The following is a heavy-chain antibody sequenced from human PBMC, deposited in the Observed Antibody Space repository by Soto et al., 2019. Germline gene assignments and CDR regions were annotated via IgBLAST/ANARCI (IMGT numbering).Heavy chain of an antibody. J-gene: IGHJ6*02. CDR2: IIPIFGTP. CDR3: ARDVLGGYSSGWHSYRNSVGGMDV. V-gene: IGHV1-69*01. D-gene: IGHD6-19*01. Sequence: QVQLVQSGAEVKKPGSSVKVSCKASGGPFSHYAINWVRQAPGHGLEWLGGIIPTFPTGIIPIFGTPTYAQNFPGRVTITADESTSTAYMELSSLRYDDTAVYYCARDVLGGYSSGWHSYRNSVGGMDVWGQGTTVTVSS. CDR1: GGPFSHYA.